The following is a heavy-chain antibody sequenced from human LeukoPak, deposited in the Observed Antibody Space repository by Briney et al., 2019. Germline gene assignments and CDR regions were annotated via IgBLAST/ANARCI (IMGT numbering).Heavy chain of an antibody. CDR1: GYTLTELS. CDR3: TTDAAWYY. V-gene: IGHV1-69*02. Sequence: GASVKVSCKVSGYTLTELSMHWVRQAPGQGLEWMGRIIPILGIANYAQKFQGRVTITADKSTSTAYMELSSLRSEDTAVYYCTTDAAWYYWGQGTLVTVSS. J-gene: IGHJ4*02. CDR2: IIPILGIA. D-gene: IGHD1-14*01.